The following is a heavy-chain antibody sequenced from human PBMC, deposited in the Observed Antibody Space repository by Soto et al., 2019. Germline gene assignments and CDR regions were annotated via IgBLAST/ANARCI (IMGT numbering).Heavy chain of an antibody. CDR3: ARGGGPVVSYCLDL. V-gene: IGHV3-74*01. CDR2: INGDGSST. Sequence: PGGSLRLSCVASGFTFSTSWMHWVRQVSGKGLVWVSRINGDGSSTSYADSVKGRFTISRDNAKSTLYLQMNSLRVDDTAVYYCARGGGPVVSYCLDLWGQGNTVTVSS. J-gene: IGHJ6*02. D-gene: IGHD3-10*01. CDR1: GFTFSTSW.